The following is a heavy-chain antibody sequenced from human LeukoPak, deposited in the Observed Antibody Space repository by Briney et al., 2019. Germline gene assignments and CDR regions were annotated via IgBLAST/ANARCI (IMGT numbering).Heavy chain of an antibody. D-gene: IGHD6-13*01. CDR2: IIPIFGTA. CDR3: ARTPEASSTSDP. CDR1: GGTFSSYA. Sequence: SVKVSCKASGGTFSSYAISWVRQAPGQGLEWMGGIIPIFGTANYAQKFQGRVTITADESTSTAYMELSSLRSDDTAVYYCARTPEASSTSDPWGQGTLVTVSS. V-gene: IGHV1-69*13. J-gene: IGHJ5*02.